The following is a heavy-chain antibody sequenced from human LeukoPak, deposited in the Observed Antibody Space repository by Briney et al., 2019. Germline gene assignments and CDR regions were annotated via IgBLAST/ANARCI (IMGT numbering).Heavy chain of an antibody. CDR1: GGSFSVYY. D-gene: IGHD1-26*01. J-gene: IGHJ4*02. V-gene: IGHV4-34*01. Sequence: PSETLSLTCAVYGGSFSVYYWSWIRQPPGKGLEWIGEINHSGSTNYNPSLKSRVTISVDTSKNQFSLKLGSVTAADTAVYYCAREGRSGDGLDYWGQGTLVTVSS. CDR2: INHSGST. CDR3: AREGRSGDGLDY.